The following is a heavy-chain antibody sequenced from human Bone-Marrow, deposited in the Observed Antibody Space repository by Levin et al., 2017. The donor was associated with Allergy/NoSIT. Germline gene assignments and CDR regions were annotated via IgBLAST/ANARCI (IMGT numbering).Heavy chain of an antibody. D-gene: IGHD3-10*01. CDR1: GYAINSSNW. CDR2: IYYTGRT. V-gene: IGHV4-28*01. J-gene: IGHJ5*02. CDR3: TRLNSYGSGAFYNHNWFDP. Sequence: SQTLSLTCEVSGYAINSSNWWGWIRQSPGKGLEWIGFIYYTGRTDLSPSLKGRVFMSVDTSKTQFSLELTSVTAADTAVYYCTRLNSYGSGAFYNHNWFDPWGQGTLVTVSS.